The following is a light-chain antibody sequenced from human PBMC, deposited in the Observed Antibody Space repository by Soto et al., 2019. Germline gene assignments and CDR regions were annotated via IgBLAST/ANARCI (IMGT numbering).Light chain of an antibody. CDR3: QQYVTSSWT. CDR2: GAS. J-gene: IGKJ1*01. CDR1: QSISSSF. Sequence: EIVLTQSPGTLSLSTGERATLSCRASQSISSSFLAWYQQRPGQSPRLIIYGASSRATGIPDRFSGSGSGTDFTLTISRLDLEDSAFYYCQQYVTSSWTFGQGTKVDI. V-gene: IGKV3-20*01.